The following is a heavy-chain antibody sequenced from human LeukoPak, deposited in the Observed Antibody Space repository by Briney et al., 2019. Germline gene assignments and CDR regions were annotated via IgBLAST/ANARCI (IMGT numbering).Heavy chain of an antibody. CDR2: VYSGGST. V-gene: IGHV3-53*01. CDR1: GFTFSTYA. CDR3: ARGGYSSGWYRD. D-gene: IGHD6-19*01. Sequence: PGESLRLSCAASGFTFSTYALGWVRQSPGKGLEWVSVVYSGGSTYYADSVKGRFTISRDNSKNTLYLQMSGLRAEDTAVYYCARGGYSSGWYRDWGQGTLVTVSS. J-gene: IGHJ4*02.